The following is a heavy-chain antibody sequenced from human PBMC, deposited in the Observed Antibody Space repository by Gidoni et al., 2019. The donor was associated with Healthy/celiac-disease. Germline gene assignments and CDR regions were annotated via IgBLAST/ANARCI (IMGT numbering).Heavy chain of an antibody. Sequence: QVQLQESGSGLVKPSEPLSLTCTVSGGSISSSYWSWIRQPPGKGREWIGYIYYSGSTNYNPSVKSRVTISVDTSKNQVALKLSAVTAADTAVYYCARHRSGYVAFDIWGQGTMVTVSS. J-gene: IGHJ3*02. D-gene: IGHD3-22*01. CDR2: IYYSGST. V-gene: IGHV4-59*08. CDR3: ARHRSGYVAFDI. CDR1: GGSISSSY.